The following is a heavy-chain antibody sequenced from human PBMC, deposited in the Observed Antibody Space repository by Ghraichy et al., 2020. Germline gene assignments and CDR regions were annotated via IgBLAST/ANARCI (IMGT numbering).Heavy chain of an antibody. V-gene: IGHV4-59*01. CDR2: IYYSGST. CDR1: GGSITSYY. J-gene: IGHJ4*02. CDR3: ARRSAVAGYYFDY. D-gene: IGHD6-19*01. Sequence: SETLSLTCTVSGGSITSYYWGWIRQPPGKGLEWIGYIYYSGSTNYDPSLKSRVTISVDTSKNQFSLKLSSVTPADTAVYYCARRSAVAGYYFDYWGQGTLVTVSS.